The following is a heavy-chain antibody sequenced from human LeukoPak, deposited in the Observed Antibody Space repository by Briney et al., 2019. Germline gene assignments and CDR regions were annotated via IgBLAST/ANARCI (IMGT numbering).Heavy chain of an antibody. V-gene: IGHV3-30*18. J-gene: IGHJ5*02. CDR2: ISYDGSNK. CDR3: AKDSYCSSTSCLGLNWFDP. D-gene: IGHD2-2*01. Sequence: GGSLRLSCAASGFTCSSYGMHWVRQAPGKGLEWVAVISYDGSNKYYADSVKGRFTISRDNSENTLYLQMNSLRAEDTAVYYCAKDSYCSSTSCLGLNWFDPWGQGTLVTVSS. CDR1: GFTCSSYG.